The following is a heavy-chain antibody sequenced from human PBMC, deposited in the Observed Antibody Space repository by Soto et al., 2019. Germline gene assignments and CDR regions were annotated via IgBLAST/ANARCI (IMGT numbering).Heavy chain of an antibody. CDR1: GGSISSYY. J-gene: IGHJ4*02. CDR3: ARSHCSGGTCHWGYFDY. V-gene: IGHV4-59*08. D-gene: IGHD2-15*01. CDR2: ISYSGST. Sequence: PSETLSLTCTVSGGSISSYYWSWIRQPPGKGLEYIGYISYSGSTNYNPSLKSRVTISVDTSKNQFSLNLSSVTAADTAVYYCARSHCSGGTCHWGYFDYWGQGTLVTVSS.